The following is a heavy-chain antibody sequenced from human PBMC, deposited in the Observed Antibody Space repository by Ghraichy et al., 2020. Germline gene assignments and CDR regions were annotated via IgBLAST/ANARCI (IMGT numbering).Heavy chain of an antibody. CDR3: ANQMRSGYSYGYGSSY. D-gene: IGHD5-18*01. V-gene: IGHV3-23*01. CDR1: GFTFSSYA. Sequence: GGSLRLSCVASGFTFSSYAMSWVRQAPGKGLEWVSAISGSGGSTYYADSVKGRFTISRDNSKNTLYLQMNSLRAEDTAVYYCANQMRSGYSYGYGSSYWGQGTLVTVSS. J-gene: IGHJ4*02. CDR2: ISGSGGST.